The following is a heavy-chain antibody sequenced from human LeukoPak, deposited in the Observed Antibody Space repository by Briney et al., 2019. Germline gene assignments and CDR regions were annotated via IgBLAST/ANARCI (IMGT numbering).Heavy chain of an antibody. V-gene: IGHV3-53*01. CDR1: GFTVSSNY. CDR2: IYSGGST. Sequence: GGSLRLSCAASGFTVSSNYMSWVRQAPGKGLEWVSVIYSGGSTYYADSVKGRFTISRDNSKNTLYLQMNSLRAEDTAVYYCARRAVRYFDWLTLDYWGQGTLVTVSS. CDR3: ARRAVRYFDWLTLDY. J-gene: IGHJ4*02. D-gene: IGHD3-9*01.